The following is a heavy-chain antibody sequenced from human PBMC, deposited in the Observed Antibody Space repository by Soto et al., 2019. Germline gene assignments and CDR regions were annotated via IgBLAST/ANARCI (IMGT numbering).Heavy chain of an antibody. CDR2: INPNSGGT. CDR3: ARDGIAARPPYYYYYGMDV. D-gene: IGHD6-6*01. V-gene: IGHV1-2*04. CDR1: GYTFTGYY. J-gene: IGHJ6*02. Sequence: ASVKVSCKASGYTFTGYYMHWVRQAPGQGLEWMGWINPNSGGTNYAQKFQGWVTMTRDTSISTAYMELSRLRSDDTAVYYCARDGIAARPPYYYYYGMDVWGQGTTGTVSS.